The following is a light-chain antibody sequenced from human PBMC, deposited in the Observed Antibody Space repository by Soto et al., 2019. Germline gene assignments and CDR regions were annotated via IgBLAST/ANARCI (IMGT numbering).Light chain of an antibody. Sequence: DIQMTQSPSSLSASIGDRVTITFLASQVINNYLSLYQQKPGKVPKVLIYAASTLQPGVPSRFSGSGSGTDFTLTINSLQPDDIATYYCQNYDSDPITFGQGTRLEIK. V-gene: IGKV1-27*01. J-gene: IGKJ5*01. CDR2: AAS. CDR3: QNYDSDPIT. CDR1: QVINNY.